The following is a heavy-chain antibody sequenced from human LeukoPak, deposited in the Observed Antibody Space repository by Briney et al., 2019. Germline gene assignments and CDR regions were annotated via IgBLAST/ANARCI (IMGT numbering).Heavy chain of an antibody. Sequence: GGSLRLSCAASGFTFSSYEMNWVRQAPGKGLEWVSYISSSGSTIYYADSVKGRFTISRDNAKNSLYLQMNSLRAEDTAVYYCARESHEGATRAYNWFDPWGQGTLVSVSS. CDR1: GFTFSSYE. CDR2: ISSSGSTI. D-gene: IGHD1-26*01. CDR3: ARESHEGATRAYNWFDP. V-gene: IGHV3-48*03. J-gene: IGHJ5*02.